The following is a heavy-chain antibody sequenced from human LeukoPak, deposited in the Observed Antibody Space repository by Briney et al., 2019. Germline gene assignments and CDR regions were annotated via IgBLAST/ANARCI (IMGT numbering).Heavy chain of an antibody. CDR3: ARDSYTYYYGSGSYYFFGWFDP. D-gene: IGHD3-10*01. J-gene: IGHJ5*02. CDR2: INAGNGNT. CDR1: GYTFTSYA. Sequence: GASVKVSCKASGYTFTSYAMHWVRQAPGQRLEWMGWINAGNGNTKYSQKFKGRVTITRDTSASTAYMELSSLRSEDTAVYYCARDSYTYYYGSGSYYFFGWFDPWGQGTLVTVSS. V-gene: IGHV1-3*01.